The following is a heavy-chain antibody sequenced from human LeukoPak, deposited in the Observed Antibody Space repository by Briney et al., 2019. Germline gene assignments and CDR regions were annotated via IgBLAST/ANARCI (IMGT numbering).Heavy chain of an antibody. Sequence: SVTDSCKGSRDTFNIHTINWVRQAPGQGRDWMGRIILLLGVPYYIQKFQGRVTITADKSANIAYMELNTLRPEDTAVYYCARDPSDYDFWSGTYYFSGLDVWGQGTSVTVSS. CDR1: RDTFNIHT. J-gene: IGHJ6*02. V-gene: IGHV1-69*10. CDR2: IILLLGVP. CDR3: ARDPSDYDFWSGTYYFSGLDV. D-gene: IGHD3-3*01.